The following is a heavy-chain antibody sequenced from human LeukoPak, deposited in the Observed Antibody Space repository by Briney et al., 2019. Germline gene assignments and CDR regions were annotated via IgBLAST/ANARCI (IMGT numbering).Heavy chain of an antibody. D-gene: IGHD1/OR15-1a*01. J-gene: IGHJ4*02. Sequence: PSETLSLTCTVSGGSISSGGYYWNWIRQHPGKGLEWIGYIYYSGSTYYNPSLKSRVTISVDTSKNQFSLKLSSVTAADTAVYYCARGIRLDQIDYWGQGTLVTVSS. CDR1: GGSISSGGYY. CDR3: ARGIRLDQIDY. CDR2: IYYSGST. V-gene: IGHV4-31*03.